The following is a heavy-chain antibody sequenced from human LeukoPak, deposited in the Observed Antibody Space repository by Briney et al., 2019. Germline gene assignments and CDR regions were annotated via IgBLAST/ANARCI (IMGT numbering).Heavy chain of an antibody. V-gene: IGHV3-48*03. J-gene: IGHJ4*02. CDR1: GFTFSSYE. CDR3: AREGITAMADAWNDY. D-gene: IGHD5-18*01. CDR2: ISSSGSTI. Sequence: PGGSLRLSCAASGFTFSSYEMNWVRQAPGKGLEWVSYISSSGSTIYYADSVKGRFTISRDNAENSLYLQMNSLRVEDTAVYFCAREGITAMADAWNDYWGQGTLVTVSS.